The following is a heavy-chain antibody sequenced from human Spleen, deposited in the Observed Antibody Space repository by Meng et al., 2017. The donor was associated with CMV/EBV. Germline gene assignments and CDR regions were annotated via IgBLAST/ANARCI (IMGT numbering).Heavy chain of an antibody. CDR2: VYFNGGT. CDR3: ARHLRSSSWYDY. D-gene: IGHD6-13*01. V-gene: IGHV4-34*01. CDR1: GGSFSGYY. Sequence: LTCAVYGGSFSGYYWSWIRQPPGKGLEWIGYVYFNGGTNYNPSLKSRVTISVDTSKNQFSLEVSSVTAADTAVYYCARHLRSSSWYDYWGQGTLVTVSS. J-gene: IGHJ4*02.